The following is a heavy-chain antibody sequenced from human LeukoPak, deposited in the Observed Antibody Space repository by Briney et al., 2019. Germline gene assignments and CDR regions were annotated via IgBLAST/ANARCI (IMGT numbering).Heavy chain of an antibody. Sequence: GGSLRLSCAASGFSFSTYAMSWVRQAPGKGLEWVSGFSGSGSHTNYADSVKGRFTISRDNSKNTLYLQINSRRAEDTAVYYCAKLVLFSGTTGDLNYWGQGTLVTVSS. V-gene: IGHV3-23*01. D-gene: IGHD1-1*01. CDR1: GFSFSTYA. CDR2: FSGSGSHT. CDR3: AKLVLFSGTTGDLNY. J-gene: IGHJ4*02.